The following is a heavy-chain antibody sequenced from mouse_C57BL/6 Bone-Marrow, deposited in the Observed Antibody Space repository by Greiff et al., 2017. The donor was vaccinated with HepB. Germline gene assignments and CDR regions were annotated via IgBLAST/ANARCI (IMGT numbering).Heavy chain of an antibody. Sequence: QVQLQQSGAELARPGASVKLSCKASGYTFTSYGISWVKQRTGQGLEWIGEIYPRSGNTYYNEKFKGKATLTADKSSSTAYMELRSLTSEDSAVYFCARSGQGWGRDYFDYWGQGTTLTVSS. CDR1: GYTFTSYG. V-gene: IGHV1-81*01. CDR3: ARSGQGWGRDYFDY. J-gene: IGHJ2*01. D-gene: IGHD2-3*01. CDR2: IYPRSGNT.